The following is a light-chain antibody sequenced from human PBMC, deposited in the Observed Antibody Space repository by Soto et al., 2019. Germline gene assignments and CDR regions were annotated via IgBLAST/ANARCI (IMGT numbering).Light chain of an antibody. Sequence: IQMPQSPSSPSASVGARVTMTGRASQGIRKDLAWYQQKPGKAPKLLIYAASSLQSGVPSRLSGSGSGTEFTLTISSLQPEDFATYYCQQAYSFPITVGQGTRRGNK. CDR3: QQAYSFPIT. J-gene: IGKJ5*01. CDR1: QGIRKD. CDR2: AAS. V-gene: IGKV1-12*01.